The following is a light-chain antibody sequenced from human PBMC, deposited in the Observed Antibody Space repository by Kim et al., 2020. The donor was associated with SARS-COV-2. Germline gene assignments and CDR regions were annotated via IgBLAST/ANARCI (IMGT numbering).Light chain of an antibody. Sequence: GQRVTISCSGSSSNVGSNYVYWYQQFPGMAPKLLIYRNDQRPAGVPDRFSGSKSGTSASLAISAVRSEDDADYYCSAWDDSLRGFVFGTGTKVTVL. CDR1: SSNVGSNY. J-gene: IGLJ1*01. CDR2: RND. V-gene: IGLV1-47*01. CDR3: SAWDDSLRGFV.